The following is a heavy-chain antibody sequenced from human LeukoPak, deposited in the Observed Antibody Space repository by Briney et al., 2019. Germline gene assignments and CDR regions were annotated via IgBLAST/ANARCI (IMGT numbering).Heavy chain of an antibody. CDR3: AREYSLYRSGWFLDY. Sequence: SETLSLTCTVSGDSSSNSIYYWGWIRQPPGRGLEWIGSIDYSGSTYYNPSLKSRATMSIDMSKNQFSLKLSSVTAADTAVYFCAREYSLYRSGWFLDYWGQGMVVTVSS. V-gene: IGHV4-39*07. CDR1: GDSSSNSIYY. CDR2: IDYSGST. D-gene: IGHD6-19*01. J-gene: IGHJ4*02.